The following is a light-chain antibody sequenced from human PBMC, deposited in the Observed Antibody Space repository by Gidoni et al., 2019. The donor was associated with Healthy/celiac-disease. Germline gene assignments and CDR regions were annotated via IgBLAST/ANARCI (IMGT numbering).Light chain of an antibody. V-gene: IGLV3-21*02. J-gene: IGLJ2*01. CDR2: AAS. CDR1: NIGSKS. Sequence: SDVLTQPPSVSVAPGQTARITCGGNNIGSKSVHWYQQKPGQAPVLVVYAASDRPSGIPERFSGSNSGNTATLPISRVEAGDEADYYCQVWDSSSDHVVFGGGTKLTVL. CDR3: QVWDSSSDHVV.